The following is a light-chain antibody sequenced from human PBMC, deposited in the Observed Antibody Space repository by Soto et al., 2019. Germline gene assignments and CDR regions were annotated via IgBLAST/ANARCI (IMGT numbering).Light chain of an antibody. CDR3: AAWDDSLKGV. J-gene: IGLJ2*01. Sequence: QSALTQPPSASGTPGQRVTISCSGSSSNIGSNAVNWYQQFPGTAPKLLIYSNNQRPSGVPDRFSGSKSGTSASLAISGLQSEDEADYYCAAWDDSLKGVFGGGTKLTVL. CDR1: SSNIGSNA. V-gene: IGLV1-44*01. CDR2: SNN.